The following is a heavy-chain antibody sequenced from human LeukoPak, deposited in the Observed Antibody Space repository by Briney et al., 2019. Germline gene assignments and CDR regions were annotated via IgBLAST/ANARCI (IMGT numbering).Heavy chain of an antibody. Sequence: PAGGSLRLSCAASGFTFSSYGMHWVRQAPGRGLEWVSYISSSSSTIYYADSVKGRFTISRDNAKKSLYLQMNSLREEGTAVYYCAKNGAVAGTCDYWGQGILVTVSS. CDR3: AKNGAVAGTCDY. D-gene: IGHD6-19*01. CDR1: GFTFSSYG. V-gene: IGHV3-48*02. CDR2: ISSSSSTI. J-gene: IGHJ4*02.